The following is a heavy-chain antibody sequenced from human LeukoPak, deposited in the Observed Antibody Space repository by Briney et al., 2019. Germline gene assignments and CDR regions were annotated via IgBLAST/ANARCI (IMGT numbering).Heavy chain of an antibody. CDR1: GFTFSDYY. CDR2: ISSSGSTI. J-gene: IGHJ4*02. CDR3: ARDTRQWLVMGYFDY. D-gene: IGHD6-19*01. V-gene: IGHV3-11*04. Sequence: KTGGTLRLSCAASGFTFSDYYMSWIRQAPGKGLEWVSYISSSGSTIYYADSVKGRFTISRDNAKNSLYLQMNSLRAEDTAVYYCARDTRQWLVMGYFDYWGQGTLVTVSS.